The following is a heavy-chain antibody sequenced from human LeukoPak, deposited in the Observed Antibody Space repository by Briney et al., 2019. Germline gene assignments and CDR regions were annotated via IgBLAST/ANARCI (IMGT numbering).Heavy chain of an antibody. CDR3: ARDDMWLDAFDI. J-gene: IGHJ3*02. D-gene: IGHD5-12*01. Sequence: ASVKDSCKASGYTFTGYYMHWVRQAPGQGLEWMGWINPNSGGTNYAQKFQGRVTMTRDTSISTAYMELSRLRSDDTAVYYCARDDMWLDAFDIWGQGTMVTVSS. CDR1: GYTFTGYY. V-gene: IGHV1-2*02. CDR2: INPNSGGT.